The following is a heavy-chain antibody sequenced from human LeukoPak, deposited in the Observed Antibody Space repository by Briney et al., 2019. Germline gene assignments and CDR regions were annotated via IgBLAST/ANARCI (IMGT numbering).Heavy chain of an antibody. Sequence: PSQTLSLTCTVSGGSISSGGYYWSWIRQHPGRGLEWIGYIHDSGSTYYNPSLKSRVTISVDTSKNQFSLKLSSVTAADTAVYYCAREIWFGELTYFDYWGQGTLVTVSS. J-gene: IGHJ4*02. V-gene: IGHV4-31*03. CDR1: GGSISSGGYY. CDR2: IHDSGST. CDR3: AREIWFGELTYFDY. D-gene: IGHD3-10*01.